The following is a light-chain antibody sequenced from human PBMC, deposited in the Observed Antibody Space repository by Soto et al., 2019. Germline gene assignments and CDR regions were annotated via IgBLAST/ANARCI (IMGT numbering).Light chain of an antibody. J-gene: IGKJ5*01. V-gene: IGKV3-20*01. CDR2: GAS. Sequence: EIVLTQSPGTLSLSPGERATLSCRASQTVTRNYLAWHQQKPGQTPRLLVYGASSRATGIPARFSGSGSGTDFTLSISSLEPEDFADYFCQQSYTTPITFGQGTRLEIK. CDR3: QQSYTTPIT. CDR1: QTVTRNY.